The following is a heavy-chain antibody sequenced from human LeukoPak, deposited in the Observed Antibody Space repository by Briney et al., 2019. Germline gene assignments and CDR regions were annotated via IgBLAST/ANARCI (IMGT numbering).Heavy chain of an antibody. Sequence: NPGGSLRLSCAASGFTFSSYSMNWVRQAPGKGLEWVSSISSSSSYIYYADSVRGRFTISRDNAKNSLYLQMNSLRAEDTAVYYCARDLMGLWFGGPDYWGQGTPVTVSS. D-gene: IGHD3-10*01. CDR1: GFTFSSYS. CDR2: ISSSSSYI. CDR3: ARDLMGLWFGGPDY. V-gene: IGHV3-21*01. J-gene: IGHJ4*02.